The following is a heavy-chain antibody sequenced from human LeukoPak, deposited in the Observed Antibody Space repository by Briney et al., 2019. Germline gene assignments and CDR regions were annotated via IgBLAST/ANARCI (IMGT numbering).Heavy chain of an antibody. Sequence: SETLSLTCAVYGGSFSGYYWSWIRQPPGKGLEWIGEINHSGSTNYNPSLKSRVTISVDTSKNQFSLKLSSVTAADTAVYYCARDIVAAAGRRWYFDLWGRGTLVTVSS. CDR3: ARDIVAAAGRRWYFDL. CDR1: GGSFSGYY. J-gene: IGHJ2*01. CDR2: INHSGST. V-gene: IGHV4-34*01. D-gene: IGHD6-13*01.